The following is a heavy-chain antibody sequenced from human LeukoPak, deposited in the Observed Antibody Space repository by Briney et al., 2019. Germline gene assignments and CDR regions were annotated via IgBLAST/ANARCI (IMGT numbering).Heavy chain of an antibody. V-gene: IGHV3-23*01. D-gene: IGHD6-19*01. CDR1: RFTFSGYA. CDR2: IDASGVNT. Sequence: PGRSLRPSCAASRFTFSGYAMYCVRQAPGKGLEWVSCIDASGVNTYHADSVKGRFTISRDNSNNTLYLQMNSLRAEDTAVYYCAKGSGSGWYGWFDPWGQGTLVTVSS. J-gene: IGHJ5*02. CDR3: AKGSGSGWYGWFDP.